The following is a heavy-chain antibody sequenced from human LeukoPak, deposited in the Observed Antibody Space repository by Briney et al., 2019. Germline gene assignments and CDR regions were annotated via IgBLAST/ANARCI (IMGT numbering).Heavy chain of an antibody. CDR1: GFTFSSYE. CDR3: AREVPGAYDY. D-gene: IGHD3-10*01. Sequence: GGSLRLSCGASGFTFSSYEMNWVRQAPGKGLEWVSYISTSGSTIYYADSVKGRFTISRGNAEKSLYLQMNSLRAEDTAVYYCAREVPGAYDYWGQGTPVTVSS. CDR2: ISTSGSTI. J-gene: IGHJ4*02. V-gene: IGHV3-48*03.